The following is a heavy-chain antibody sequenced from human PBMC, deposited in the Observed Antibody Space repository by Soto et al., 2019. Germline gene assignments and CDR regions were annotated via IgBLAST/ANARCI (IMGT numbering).Heavy chain of an antibody. J-gene: IGHJ6*04. D-gene: IGHD2-15*01. CDR3: ARVPMTRRIGYCSGGSCWSYYYYGMDV. V-gene: IGHV4-34*01. CDR2: INHSGST. CDR1: GGSFSGYY. Sequence: PSETLSLTCAVYGGSFSGYYWSWIRQPPGKGLEWIGEINHSGSTNYNPSLKSRVTISVDTSKNQFSLKLSSVTAADTAVYYCARVPMTRRIGYCSGGSCWSYYYYGMDVWGKGTTVTVSS.